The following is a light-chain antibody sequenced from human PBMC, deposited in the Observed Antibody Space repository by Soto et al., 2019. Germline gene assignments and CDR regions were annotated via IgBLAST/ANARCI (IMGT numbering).Light chain of an antibody. CDR2: SAS. Sequence: QLTQSPSVLSASVGDTVTITCRASQALSNYLAWYQQKPGKAPDLLIYSASTLQSGVPSRFSGSGSETEFSLTIRALQPEDFATYYCQQTNTFPLSFGGGTKVDIK. J-gene: IGKJ4*01. V-gene: IGKV1-9*01. CDR1: QALSNY. CDR3: QQTNTFPLS.